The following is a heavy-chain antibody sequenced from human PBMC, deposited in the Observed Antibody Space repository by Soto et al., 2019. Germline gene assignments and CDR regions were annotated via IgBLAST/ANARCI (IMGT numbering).Heavy chain of an antibody. CDR2: MYYSGTT. D-gene: IGHD2-2*01. CDR1: GGSISSDDYY. J-gene: IGHJ4*02. CDR3: ATGKSGYAIH. V-gene: IGHV4-30-4*01. Sequence: QVQLQESGPGLVKPSQTLTRTCTVSGGSISSDDYYLSWIRQSPGEGLEWIGYMYYSGTTHYNPSFKSRVTISVDTSKNQFSLTLSYVTAADTAVYYCATGKSGYAIHWGQGTLVTVSS.